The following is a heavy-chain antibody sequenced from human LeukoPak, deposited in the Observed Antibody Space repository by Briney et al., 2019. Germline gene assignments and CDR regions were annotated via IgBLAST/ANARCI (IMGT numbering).Heavy chain of an antibody. CDR1: GFTFSSYG. D-gene: IGHD2-2*01. V-gene: IGHV3-30*02. CDR3: AKDRVGYFDY. CDR2: IRYDGSNK. J-gene: IGHJ4*02. Sequence: EGSLRLSCAASGFTFSSYGMHWVRQAPGKGLEWVAFIRYDGSNKYYADSVKGRFTISRDNSKNTLYLQMNSLRAEDTAVYYCAKDRVGYFDYWGQGTLVTVSS.